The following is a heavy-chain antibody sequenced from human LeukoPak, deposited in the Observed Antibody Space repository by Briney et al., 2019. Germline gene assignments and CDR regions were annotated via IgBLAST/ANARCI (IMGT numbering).Heavy chain of an antibody. CDR3: ARWLYSSGWAIDY. D-gene: IGHD6-19*01. CDR1: GFTFSNYY. V-gene: IGHV3-7*01. CDR2: IRQDGSAQ. Sequence: GGSLRLSCAASGFTFSNYYMNWVRQAPGKGLEWVANIRQDGSAQFYADSVKGRFTISRDNAKNSLYLQMNSLGDEDTAVYYCARWLYSSGWAIDYWGQGTLVTVSS. J-gene: IGHJ4*02.